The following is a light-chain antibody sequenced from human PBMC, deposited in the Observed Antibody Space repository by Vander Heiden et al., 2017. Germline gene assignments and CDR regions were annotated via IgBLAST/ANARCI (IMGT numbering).Light chain of an antibody. CDR3: SSYTSSSTYV. CDR1: SSDVGGYNY. V-gene: IGLV2-14*03. J-gene: IGLJ1*01. CDR2: NVN. Sequence: QSALPQPASVSGSPGQSLTISCTGTSSDVGGYNYVSWYQQHPGKAPKLMIYNVNNRPSVVSNRFSGSKSGNTASLTISGLQAEDEADYYCSSYTSSSTYVFGTGTKVTVL.